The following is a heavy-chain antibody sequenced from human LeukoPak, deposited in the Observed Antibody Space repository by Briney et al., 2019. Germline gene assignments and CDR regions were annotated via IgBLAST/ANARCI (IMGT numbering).Heavy chain of an antibody. CDR2: INPNSGGT. D-gene: IGHD5-12*01. J-gene: IGHJ3*02. CDR3: ARVDDLANDAFDI. CDR1: GYTFTGYY. V-gene: IGHV1-2*02. Sequence: ASVKVSCKASGYTFTGYYMHWVRQAPGQGLEWMGWINPNSGGTNYAQKFQGRVTMTRDMSTSTVYMELSSLRSEDTAVYYCARVDDLANDAFDIWGQGTMVTVSS.